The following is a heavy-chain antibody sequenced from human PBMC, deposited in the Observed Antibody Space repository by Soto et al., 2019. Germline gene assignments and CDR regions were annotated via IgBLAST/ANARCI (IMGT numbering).Heavy chain of an antibody. V-gene: IGHV3-30*18. D-gene: IGHD6-13*01. CDR2: ISYDGSNK. J-gene: IGHJ4*02. CDR3: AKDRSGSWSFDY. Sequence: QVQLVESGGGVVQPGWSLRLSCAASGFTFSRSGMHWVRQAPGKGLEWVAVISYDGSNKYYADSVKGRLTISRDNSKNTLYLQMNSLRAEDTAVYYCAKDRSGSWSFDYWGQGTLVTVSS. CDR1: GFTFSRSG.